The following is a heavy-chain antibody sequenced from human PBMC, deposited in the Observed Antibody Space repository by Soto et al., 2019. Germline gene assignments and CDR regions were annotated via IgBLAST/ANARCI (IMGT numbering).Heavy chain of an antibody. Sequence: PPEPLSLTCTVSGGSISSGFYYWSCIRQHPGKGLEWIGYLYYSWNTYYNPSLKSRGTISVDTSKNQCSLKLGAVTDADTAVYYCAIDLHDSSGPSGMDVCGQGTMLTVSS. J-gene: IGHJ6*01. CDR2: LYYSWNT. CDR1: GGSISSGFYY. CDR3: AIDLHDSSGPSGMDV. D-gene: IGHD3-22*01. V-gene: IGHV4-31*03.